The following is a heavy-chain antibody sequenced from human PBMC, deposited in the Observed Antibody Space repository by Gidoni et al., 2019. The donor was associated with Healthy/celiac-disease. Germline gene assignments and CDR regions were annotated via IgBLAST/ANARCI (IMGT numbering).Heavy chain of an antibody. CDR1: GFTCSSYG. CDR3: ARVHLEWLLLPDY. CDR2: IWYDGSNK. Sequence: VQLLHSGAGVVQLGRSLRLSCAASGFTCSSYGMHWVRQAPGKGLEWVAVIWYDGSNKYNADSVKGRFTSTRDNSKNTLYLQINRLRAEDTAVYYCARVHLEWLLLPDYWGQGTLVTVSS. D-gene: IGHD3-3*01. J-gene: IGHJ4*02. V-gene: IGHV3-33*01.